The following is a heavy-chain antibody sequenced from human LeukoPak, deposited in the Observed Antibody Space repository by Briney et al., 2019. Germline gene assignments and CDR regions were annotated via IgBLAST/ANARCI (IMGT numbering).Heavy chain of an antibody. Sequence: PGGSLRLSCAASGFTFSSYAMSWVRQAPGKGLEWVSAISGSGGSTYYADSVKGRFTISTDNSKNTLYLQMNSLRAEDTAVYYCAKERERVLRYFDWLPTLDYWGQGTLVTVSS. D-gene: IGHD3-9*01. CDR3: AKERERVLRYFDWLPTLDY. CDR1: GFTFSSYA. CDR2: ISGSGGST. V-gene: IGHV3-23*01. J-gene: IGHJ4*02.